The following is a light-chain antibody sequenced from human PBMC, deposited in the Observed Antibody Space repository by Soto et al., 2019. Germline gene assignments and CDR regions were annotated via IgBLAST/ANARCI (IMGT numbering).Light chain of an antibody. V-gene: IGLV1-44*01. Sequence: QSVLTQPPSAPGTPGQRVTISCSGSSSNIGSKTVNWYQQLPGTVPKLLIYNSYQRPSGVPDRFSGSKSGTSASLAISGLQSEDEADYYCAAWDASLNGYVFGAGTKATVL. CDR1: SSNIGSKT. CDR3: AAWDASLNGYV. J-gene: IGLJ1*01. CDR2: NSY.